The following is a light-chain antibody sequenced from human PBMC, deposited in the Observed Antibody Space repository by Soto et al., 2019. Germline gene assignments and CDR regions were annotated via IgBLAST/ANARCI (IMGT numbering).Light chain of an antibody. Sequence: DIHMTQSPSTLSASVGARVSITCRASRNIDKWLAWYQHTLQKAPKLRIVDASTLERGVPSRVSGSGSGTEFTRTCSSLLPDDFATYDCQQYNTYQGTFGPGTKVDIK. CDR2: DAS. CDR3: QQYNTYQGT. J-gene: IGKJ1*01. CDR1: RNIDKW. V-gene: IGKV1-5*01.